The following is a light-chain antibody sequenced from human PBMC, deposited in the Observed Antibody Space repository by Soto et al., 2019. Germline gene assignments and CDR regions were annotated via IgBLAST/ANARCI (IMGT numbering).Light chain of an antibody. CDR3: QQYNNWPLT. CDR2: GAS. V-gene: IGKV3D-15*01. J-gene: IGKJ1*01. CDR1: QNVRTF. Sequence: GERATLSCRASQNVRTFLDWYQQKPGQAPRLLIYGASNRATGIPARFSGSGSGTEFTLTISSLQSEDFAVYYCQQYNNWPLTFGQGTKV.